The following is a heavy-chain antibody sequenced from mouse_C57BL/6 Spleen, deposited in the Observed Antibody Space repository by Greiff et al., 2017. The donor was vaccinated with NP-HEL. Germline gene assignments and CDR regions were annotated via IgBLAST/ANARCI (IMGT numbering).Heavy chain of an antibody. J-gene: IGHJ4*01. CDR1: GFSLTSYG. CDR2: IWSGGST. CDR3: ARGATPYAMDY. V-gene: IGHV2-2*01. Sequence: QVQLQQSGPGLVQPSQSLSISCTVSGFSLTSYGVHWVRQSPGKGLEWLGVIWSGGSTDYNAAFISRLSISKDNSKSQVFFKMNSLQADDTAIYYCARGATPYAMDYWGQGTSVTVSS.